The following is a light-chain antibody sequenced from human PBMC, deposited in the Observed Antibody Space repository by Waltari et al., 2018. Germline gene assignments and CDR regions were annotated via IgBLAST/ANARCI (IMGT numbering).Light chain of an antibody. CDR3: QQYFNSPIA. CDR2: WAS. J-gene: IGKJ5*01. V-gene: IGKV4-1*01. CDR1: QSILYTSNDKNY. Sequence: DIVMTQSPDSLLVSLGELAIISCNSSQSILYTSNDKNYLSWYQQKAGQPPRLLVHWASIRESGVPDRFRGSGSGTDFTLTISNLQPEDVAFYWCQQYFNSPIAFGQGTRLEIK.